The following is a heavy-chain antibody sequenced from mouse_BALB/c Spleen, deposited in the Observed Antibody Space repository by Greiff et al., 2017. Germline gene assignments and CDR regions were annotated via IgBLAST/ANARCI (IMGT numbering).Heavy chain of an antibody. Sequence: QVQLQQPGAELVKPGASVKLSCKASGYTFTSYWMHWVKQRPGQGLAWIGEINPSNGRTNYNEKFKSKATLTVDKSSSTAYMQLSSLTSEDSAVYYCARDDGNSYAMDYWGQGTSVTVSS. CDR2: INPSNGRT. CDR3: ARDDGNSYAMDY. CDR1: GYTFTSYW. D-gene: IGHD2-3*01. J-gene: IGHJ4*01. V-gene: IGHV1S81*02.